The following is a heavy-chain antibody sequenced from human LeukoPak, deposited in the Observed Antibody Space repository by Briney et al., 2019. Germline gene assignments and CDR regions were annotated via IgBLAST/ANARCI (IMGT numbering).Heavy chain of an antibody. CDR3: AREGSTIFGVAPHFDY. J-gene: IGHJ4*02. V-gene: IGHV1-18*01. D-gene: IGHD3-3*01. Sequence: GASVKVSCKASGYTFTSYGISWVRQAPGQGLEWMGWISAYNGNTNYAQKLQGRVTMTTDTSTSTAYMELRSLRSDDTAVYYCAREGSTIFGVAPHFDYWGQGTLVTVSS. CDR2: ISAYNGNT. CDR1: GYTFTSYG.